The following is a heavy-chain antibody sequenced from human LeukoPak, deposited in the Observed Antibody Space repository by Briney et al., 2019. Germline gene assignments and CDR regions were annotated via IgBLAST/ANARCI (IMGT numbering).Heavy chain of an antibody. CDR2: INHSGST. CDR3: ARGLYDYVWGSYPTKVGPQIDY. Sequence: SETLSLTCAVYGGSFSGYYWSWIRQPPGKGLEWIGEINHSGSTNYNPSLKSRVTISADTSKNQFSLKLSSVTAADTAVYYCARGLYDYVWGSYPTKVGPQIDYWGQGTLVTVSS. D-gene: IGHD3-16*02. J-gene: IGHJ4*02. V-gene: IGHV4-34*01. CDR1: GGSFSGYY.